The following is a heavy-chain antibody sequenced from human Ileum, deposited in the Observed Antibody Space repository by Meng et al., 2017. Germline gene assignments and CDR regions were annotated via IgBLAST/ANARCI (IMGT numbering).Heavy chain of an antibody. D-gene: IGHD1-14*01. CDR1: GFTFSSYW. V-gene: IGHV3-7*01. CDR2: IKQDGSEI. Sequence: VEVVELGGGLVQPGGSLRLSCAAFGFTFSSYWMSWVRQAPGKGLEWVANIKQDGSEIQYVDSVKGRFTISRDNAKNSLYLQMNSLRVEDTAVHYCATLNRWLPDHWGQGTLVTVSS. J-gene: IGHJ4*02. CDR3: ATLNRWLPDH.